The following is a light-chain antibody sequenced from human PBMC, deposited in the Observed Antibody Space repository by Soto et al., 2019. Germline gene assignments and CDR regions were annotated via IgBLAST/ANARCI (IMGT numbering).Light chain of an antibody. CDR1: QSISSS. CDR2: DAS. Sequence: DIQMTQSPSTLSASVGDRVTITCRASQSISSSLAWCQQKPGKAPKLLIYDASNLESGVPSRFSGSGSGTEFTLTITSLQPDDFATYYCQQYNSYPWTFGQGTKGDIK. V-gene: IGKV1-5*01. J-gene: IGKJ1*01. CDR3: QQYNSYPWT.